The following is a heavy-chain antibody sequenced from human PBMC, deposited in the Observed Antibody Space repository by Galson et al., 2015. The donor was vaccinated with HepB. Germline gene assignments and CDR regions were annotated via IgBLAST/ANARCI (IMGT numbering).Heavy chain of an antibody. CDR3: AKTGDSSFDSSGYYSYYFDY. V-gene: IGHV3-30*18. D-gene: IGHD3-22*01. CDR2: ISYDGTHK. J-gene: IGHJ4*02. CDR1: GFIFSRYG. Sequence: SLRLSCAASGFIFSRYGMHWVRQAPGKGLEWVAVISYDGTHKYCADSVEGRFSISRDNSKNTLYLQMNSLGPEDTAVYYCAKTGDSSFDSSGYYSYYFDYWGQGTLVTVSS.